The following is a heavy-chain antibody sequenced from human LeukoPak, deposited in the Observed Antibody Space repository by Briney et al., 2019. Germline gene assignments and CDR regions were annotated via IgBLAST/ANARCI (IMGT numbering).Heavy chain of an antibody. CDR3: ARTPTLGYSTLDY. CDR1: GYPFSSYG. J-gene: IGHJ4*02. D-gene: IGHD2-15*01. Sequence: ASVKVSCKASGYPFSSYGVSWVRQAPGQGLEWMGWISAYTGDTNYAQKLQGRVTMTTVTSTSTAYMELRSLRSDDTAVYYCARTPTLGYSTLDYWGQETLVTVSS. V-gene: IGHV1-18*01. CDR2: ISAYTGDT.